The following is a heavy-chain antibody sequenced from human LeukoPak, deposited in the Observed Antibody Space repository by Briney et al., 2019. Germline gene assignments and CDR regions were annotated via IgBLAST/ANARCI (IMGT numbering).Heavy chain of an antibody. CDR3: ARDRDAMVRGVIPYYFDY. V-gene: IGHV1-24*01. CDR1: GYTLTALS. D-gene: IGHD3-10*01. CDR2: FDPEDGET. Sequence: ASVKVSCKVSGYTLTALSMHWVRQAPGKGLEWMGGFDPEDGETIYAQKFQGRVTMTEDTSTDTAYMELSSLRAEDTAVYYCARDRDAMVRGVIPYYFDYWGQGTLVTVSS. J-gene: IGHJ4*02.